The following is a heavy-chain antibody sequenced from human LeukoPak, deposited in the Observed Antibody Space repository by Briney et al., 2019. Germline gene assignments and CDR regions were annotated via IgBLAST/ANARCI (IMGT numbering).Heavy chain of an antibody. D-gene: IGHD2-2*01. CDR3: ASSVVVPAAMLSYYYYGMDV. CDR2: ISGSGGST. Sequence: GGSLRLSCAASGFTFSSYAMSWVRQAPGKGLEWVSAISGSGGSTYYADSVKGRFTISRDNSKNTLYLQMNSLRAEDTAVYYCASSVVVPAAMLSYYYYGMDVWGQGTTVTVSS. V-gene: IGHV3-23*01. CDR1: GFTFSSYA. J-gene: IGHJ6*02.